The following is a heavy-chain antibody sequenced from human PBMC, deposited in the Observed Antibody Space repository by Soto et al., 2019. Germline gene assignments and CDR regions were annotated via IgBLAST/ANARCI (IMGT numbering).Heavy chain of an antibody. CDR2: IYYSGST. Sequence: NPSEPLSPTRTLSGGSISSGDYSRTSIRQPPGKGLEWIGYIYYSGSTYYNPSLKSRVTISEDTSKNQFSLKLSSVTAADTAVYYCARQVVIHRGGAFDIWGQGTMVTVSS. D-gene: IGHD3-10*01. V-gene: IGHV4-30-4*02. CDR3: ARQVVIHRGGAFDI. CDR1: GGSISSGDYS. J-gene: IGHJ3*02.